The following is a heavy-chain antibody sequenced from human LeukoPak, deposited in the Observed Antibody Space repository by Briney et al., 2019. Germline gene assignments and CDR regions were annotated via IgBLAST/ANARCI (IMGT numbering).Heavy chain of an antibody. Sequence: PGGPLGLSCAASGFTFSDYYMTWIRQAPGKGLEWVSYISSSSSYTNYADSVKGRFTISRDNAKNSLYLQMNSLRAEDTAVYYCASTLGSGSSYAFDIWGQGTMVTASS. CDR3: ASTLGSGSSYAFDI. CDR1: GFTFSDYY. J-gene: IGHJ3*02. D-gene: IGHD1-26*01. CDR2: ISSSSSYT. V-gene: IGHV3-11*03.